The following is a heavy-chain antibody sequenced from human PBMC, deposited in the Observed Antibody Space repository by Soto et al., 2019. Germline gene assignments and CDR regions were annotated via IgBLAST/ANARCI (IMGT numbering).Heavy chain of an antibody. CDR2: ISYDGSNK. CDR1: GFTFSGYA. J-gene: IGHJ6*02. CDR3: AGQYYYYGMDV. Sequence: GGSLRLSCAASGFTFSGYAMHWVRQAPGKGLEWVAVISYDGSNKYYADSVKGRFTISRDNSKNTLYLQMNSLRAEDTAVYYCAGQYYYYGMDVWGQGTTVTVSS. V-gene: IGHV3-30-3*01.